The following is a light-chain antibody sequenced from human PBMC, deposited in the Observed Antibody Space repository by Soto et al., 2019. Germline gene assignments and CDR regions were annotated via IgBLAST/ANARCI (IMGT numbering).Light chain of an antibody. CDR2: GAS. V-gene: IGKV3-20*01. J-gene: IGKJ1*01. Sequence: EIVLTQSPGTLSLSPGERATLSCRASQTVTSRNLAWYQQKPGQAPRLLIYGASRRATGIPDRFSGSGSGTDFTLTISRLEPEDCAVFYCQQYGSSPRMFGQGTKV. CDR3: QQYGSSPRM. CDR1: QTVTSRN.